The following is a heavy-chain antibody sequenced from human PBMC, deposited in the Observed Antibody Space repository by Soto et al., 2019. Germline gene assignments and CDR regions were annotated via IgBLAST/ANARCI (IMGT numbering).Heavy chain of an antibody. CDR1: GGTFSSYA. CDR2: IIPIFGTA. V-gene: IGHV1-69*01. D-gene: IGHD2-21*02. J-gene: IGHJ4*02. Sequence: QVQLVQSGAEVKKPGSSVKVSCKASGGTFSSYAISWVRQAPGQGLEWMGGIIPIFGTANYAQKFQGRVTITADEPTSTAYMELSSLRSEDTAVYYCARSGQGGVTAILYFDYWGQGTLVTVSS. CDR3: ARSGQGGVTAILYFDY.